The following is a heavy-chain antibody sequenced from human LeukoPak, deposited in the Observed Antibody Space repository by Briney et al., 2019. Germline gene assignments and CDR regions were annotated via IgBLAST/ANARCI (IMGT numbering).Heavy chain of an antibody. CDR1: GYTFTSYG. V-gene: IGHV1-18*01. CDR2: ISAYNGNT. D-gene: IGHD3-10*01. J-gene: IGHJ4*02. CDR3: ARDPPNRLYYYGSGRPFDY. Sequence: ASVKVSCKASGYTFTSYGISWVRQAPGQGLEWMGWISAYNGNTNYAQKLQGRVTMTTDTSTSTAYMELRSLRSDDTAVYYCARDPPNRLYYYGSGRPFDYWGQGTLVTVSS.